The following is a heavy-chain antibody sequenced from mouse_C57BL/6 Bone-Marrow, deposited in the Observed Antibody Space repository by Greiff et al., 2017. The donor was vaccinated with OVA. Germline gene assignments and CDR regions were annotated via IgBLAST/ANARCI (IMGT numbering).Heavy chain of an antibody. CDR1: GFSLTSYG. Sequence: QVQLKQSGPGLVQPSQSLSITCTVSGFSLTSYGVHWVRQSPGKGLEWLGVIWSGGSTDYNAAFISRLRLSKDNSKSQVYFKMNSLQADDTAIYYCARILSGRGFAYWGQGTLVTVSA. J-gene: IGHJ3*01. D-gene: IGHD3-1*01. CDR3: ARILSGRGFAY. CDR2: IWSGGST. V-gene: IGHV2-2*01.